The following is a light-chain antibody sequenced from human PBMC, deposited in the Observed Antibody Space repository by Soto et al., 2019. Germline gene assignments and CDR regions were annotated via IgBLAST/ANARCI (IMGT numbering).Light chain of an antibody. CDR3: QQYNDGPFT. CDR2: GAS. Sequence: EIVLTQSPATLSLSPGERATLSCRASQSVSSNLAWYQQKPGQAPRLLIYGASTRATDIPARFSGSGSGTEFTLTISSLQSEDFAVYYCQQYNDGPFTFGQGTKLEI. CDR1: QSVSSN. V-gene: IGKV3-15*01. J-gene: IGKJ2*01.